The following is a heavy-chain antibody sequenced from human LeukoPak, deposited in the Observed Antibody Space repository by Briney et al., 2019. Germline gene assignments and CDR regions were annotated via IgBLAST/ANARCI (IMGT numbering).Heavy chain of an antibody. CDR2: IYYSGST. CDR1: GGFISNYY. D-gene: IGHD4-23*01. Sequence: SETLSLTCTVSGGFISNYYWSWIRRPPGKGLEWIGCIYYSGSTNYNPSLKSRVTISVDTSNNQFSLKLSSVTAADTAVYYCARDYGGYNFYFDLWGRGTLVTVSS. J-gene: IGHJ2*01. V-gene: IGHV4-59*12. CDR3: ARDYGGYNFYFDL.